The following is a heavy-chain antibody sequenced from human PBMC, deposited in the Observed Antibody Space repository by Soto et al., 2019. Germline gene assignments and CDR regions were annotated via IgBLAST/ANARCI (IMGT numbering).Heavy chain of an antibody. D-gene: IGHD2-2*01. V-gene: IGHV3-30-3*01. CDR1: GFTFSSYA. Sequence: QVQLVESGGGVVQPGRSLRLSCAASGFTFSSYAMPWVRQAPGKGLAWVAVISYDGSNKYYADSVKGRFTISRDNSKNTLYLQMNSLRAEDTAVYYCARYAPDYNYYYGMYVWGQGTTVTVSS. CDR3: ARYAPDYNYYYGMYV. J-gene: IGHJ6*02. CDR2: ISYDGSNK.